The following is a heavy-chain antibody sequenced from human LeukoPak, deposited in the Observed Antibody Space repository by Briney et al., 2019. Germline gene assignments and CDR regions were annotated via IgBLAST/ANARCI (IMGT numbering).Heavy chain of an antibody. CDR3: ATMGSGSYYY. CDR2: IYYSGSA. D-gene: IGHD1-26*01. CDR1: GGSISSGGYS. V-gene: IGHV4-39*01. J-gene: IGHJ4*02. Sequence: SETLSLTCAVSGGSISSGGYSWSWIRQPPGKGLEWIGNIYYSGSAYYNPSLKSRVTISVDTSKNQFSLKLTSVTAADTAVYYCATMGSGSYYYWGQGTLVTVSS.